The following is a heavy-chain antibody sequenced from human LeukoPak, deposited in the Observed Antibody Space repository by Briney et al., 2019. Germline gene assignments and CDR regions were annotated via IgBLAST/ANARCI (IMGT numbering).Heavy chain of an antibody. CDR3: TRDRSRAEDD. CDR2: INQGGSDK. J-gene: IGHJ4*02. D-gene: IGHD1-14*01. Sequence: PGGSLRLSCAASGFTFSAHWMSWVRQAPGKGLEWVANINQGGSDKYYVDSVKGRFTISRDNANNLLYLQMNSLRGEDTAVNYCTRDRSRAEDDWGQGTLVTVSS. CDR1: GFTFSAHW. V-gene: IGHV3-7*01.